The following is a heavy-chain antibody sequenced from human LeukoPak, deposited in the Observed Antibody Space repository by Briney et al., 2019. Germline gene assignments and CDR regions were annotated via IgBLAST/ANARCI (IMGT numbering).Heavy chain of an antibody. CDR3: ARAQGYGSGSYRFDP. J-gene: IGHJ5*02. CDR2: IYYSGST. D-gene: IGHD3-10*01. CDR1: GGSISSYY. V-gene: IGHV4-59*01. Sequence: SETLSLTCTVSGGSISSYYWSWIRQPPGKGLEWIGYIYYSGSTNYNPSLKSRVTISVDTSKNQFSLKMSSVTAADTAVYYCARAQGYGSGSYRFDPWGQGTLVTVSS.